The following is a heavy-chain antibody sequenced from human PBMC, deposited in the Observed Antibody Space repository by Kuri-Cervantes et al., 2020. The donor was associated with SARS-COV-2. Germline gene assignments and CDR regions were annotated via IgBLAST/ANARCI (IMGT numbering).Heavy chain of an antibody. Sequence: ASVKLSCKASGGTFSSYTISWVRQAPGQGLEWMGWINPNSGGTNYAQKFQGRVTMTRDTSISTAYMELSRLRSDDTAVYYCAKDYYYDGSGYYSAWGQGTLVTVSS. V-gene: IGHV1-2*02. D-gene: IGHD3-22*01. J-gene: IGHJ4*02. CDR1: GGTFSSYT. CDR3: AKDYYYDGSGYYSA. CDR2: INPNSGGT.